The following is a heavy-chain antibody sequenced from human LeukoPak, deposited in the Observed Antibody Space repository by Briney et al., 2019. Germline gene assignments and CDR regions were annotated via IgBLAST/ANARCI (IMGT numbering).Heavy chain of an antibody. D-gene: IGHD6-13*01. J-gene: IGHJ4*02. CDR1: GGSISSCSYY. V-gene: IGHV4-39*07. Sequence: SETLSLTCTVSGGSISSCSYYWGWIRQPPGKGLEWIGSIYYSGSTYYNPSLKSRVTISVDTSKNQFSLKLSSVTAADTAVYYCARDAGYSSSWYVDYWGQGTLVTVSS. CDR2: IYYSGST. CDR3: ARDAGYSSSWYVDY.